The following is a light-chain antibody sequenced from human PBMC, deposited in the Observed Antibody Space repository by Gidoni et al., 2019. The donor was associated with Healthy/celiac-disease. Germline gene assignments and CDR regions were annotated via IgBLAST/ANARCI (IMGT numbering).Light chain of an antibody. Sequence: DIQMTQSPSALSASVGDRVTITCRASQGISKYLAWFQQKPGKAPQSLIYAASSLQSGVPSKFGGRGSGTDFTLPISSLQPEDFATYYCQQYNSYPPTFGQGTKLEIK. CDR3: QQYNSYPPT. CDR2: AAS. V-gene: IGKV1-16*02. J-gene: IGKJ2*01. CDR1: QGISKY.